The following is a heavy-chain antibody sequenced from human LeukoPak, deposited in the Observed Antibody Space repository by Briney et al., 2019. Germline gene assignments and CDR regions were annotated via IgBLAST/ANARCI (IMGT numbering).Heavy chain of an antibody. Sequence: SETLSLTCTVSGGSVSSGSYYWGWIRQPPGKGLEWIGSIYHSGSTYYNPPLKSRATISVDTSKNQFSLKLSSVTAADTAVYYCARGYYDSSGYYYGRYYFDYWGQGTLVTVSS. CDR1: GGSVSSGSYY. CDR3: ARGYYDSSGYYYGRYYFDY. D-gene: IGHD3-22*01. J-gene: IGHJ4*02. CDR2: IYHSGST. V-gene: IGHV4-39*01.